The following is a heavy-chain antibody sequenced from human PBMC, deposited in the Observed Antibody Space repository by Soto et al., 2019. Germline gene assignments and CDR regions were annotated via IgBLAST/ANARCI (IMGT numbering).Heavy chain of an antibody. CDR2: IRWDGTST. CDR3: AKDNLEE. J-gene: IGHJ4*02. V-gene: IGHV3-43*01. D-gene: IGHD3-3*01. CDR1: GFTFDDYT. Sequence: EVQLVESGGVMIQPGGSLRLSCAASGFTFDDYTMHWVRQFPGKGLEWVSLIRWDGTSTYYADSAKGRFTISRDNTRKALSLQMSSLRTVDTVLSYCAKDNLEEWGQGTLVTVSS.